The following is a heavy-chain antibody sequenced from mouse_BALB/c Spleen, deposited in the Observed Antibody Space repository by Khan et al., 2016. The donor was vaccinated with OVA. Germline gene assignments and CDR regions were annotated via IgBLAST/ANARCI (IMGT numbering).Heavy chain of an antibody. J-gene: IGHJ4*01. D-gene: IGHD2-14*01. V-gene: IGHV1-4*01. CDR3: ARRTTGYTLDY. Sequence: VQLQESGADLARPGASVRMSCKASGYTFTSNTMHWVKQRPGQGLEWIGYINPRSGYTNYNQNFKDNATLTADKSSSTAYMQLSSLTSEDSAVYYFARRTTGYTLDYWGQGTSVTVSS. CDR1: GYTFTSNT. CDR2: INPRSGYT.